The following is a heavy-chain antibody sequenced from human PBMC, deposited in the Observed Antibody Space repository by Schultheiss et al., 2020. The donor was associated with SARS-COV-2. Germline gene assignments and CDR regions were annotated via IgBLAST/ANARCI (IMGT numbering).Heavy chain of an antibody. V-gene: IGHV4-59*08. CDR2: IYYSGST. CDR3: ARQGYCSSTSCYKENWFDP. Sequence: SETLSLTCAVYGGSFSGYYWSWIRQPPGKGLEWIGYIYYSGSTNYNPSLKSRVTISVDTSKNQFSLKLSSVTAADTAVYYCARQGYCSSTSCYKENWFDPWGQGTLVTVSS. CDR1: GGSFSGYY. D-gene: IGHD2-2*02. J-gene: IGHJ5*02.